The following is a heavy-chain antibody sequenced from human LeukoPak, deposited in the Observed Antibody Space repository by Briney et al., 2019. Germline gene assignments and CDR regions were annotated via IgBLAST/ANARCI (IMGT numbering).Heavy chain of an antibody. V-gene: IGHV4-34*09. CDR2: INHSGST. J-gene: IGHJ4*02. CDR1: GGSFSGYY. CDR3: AREDCSGGSCYVVY. D-gene: IGHD2-15*01. Sequence: SETLSLTCAVYGGSFSGYYWSWIRQPPGKGLEWIGEINHSGSTNYNPSLKSRVTISVDTSKNQFSLKLSSATAADTAVYYCAREDCSGGSCYVVYWGQGTLVTVSS.